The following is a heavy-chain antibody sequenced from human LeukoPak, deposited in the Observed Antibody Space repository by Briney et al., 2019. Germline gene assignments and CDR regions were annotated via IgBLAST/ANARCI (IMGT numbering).Heavy chain of an antibody. J-gene: IGHJ5*02. Sequence: QSGGSLRLSCAASGFTFSTYAMSWVRQAPGKGLEWVSYISSSGSTIYYADSVKGRFTISRDNAKNSLYLQMNSLRAEDTAVYYCARALYGDYANWFDPWGQGTLVTVSS. D-gene: IGHD4-17*01. CDR1: GFTFSTYA. V-gene: IGHV3-48*04. CDR3: ARALYGDYANWFDP. CDR2: ISSSGSTI.